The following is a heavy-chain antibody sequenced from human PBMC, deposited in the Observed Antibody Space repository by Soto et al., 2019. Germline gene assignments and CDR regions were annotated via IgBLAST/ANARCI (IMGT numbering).Heavy chain of an antibody. CDR2: IDQDGSEK. J-gene: IGHJ5*02. CDR1: GFIFSNYW. Sequence: EVQLVESGGGLVQPGRSLRLSCAASGFIFSNYWMTWVRQAPGKGLEWVANIDQDGSEKYYVDSVKGRFTISRDNAKNSLYLQMTSLRAEDTDMNYCASALEPANMRWYNWIDPWGQGTLVTVSS. CDR3: ASALEPANMRWYNWIDP. D-gene: IGHD2-2*01. V-gene: IGHV3-7*01.